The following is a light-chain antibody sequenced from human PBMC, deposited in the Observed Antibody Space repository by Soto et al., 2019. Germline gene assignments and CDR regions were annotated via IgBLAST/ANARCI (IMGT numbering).Light chain of an antibody. J-gene: IGKJ1*01. CDR1: QNVDGD. CDR3: QEYNGRSS. CDR2: RTS. Sequence: VTTQSPATLSVSPGERATLSCRDSQNVDGDLAWYQQKPGQAPRLLIYRTSTRANGTPVRFSGSGSGTEFTLTISSLQSEDFAVYSCQEYNGRSSFGQGTKVEIK. V-gene: IGKV3-15*01.